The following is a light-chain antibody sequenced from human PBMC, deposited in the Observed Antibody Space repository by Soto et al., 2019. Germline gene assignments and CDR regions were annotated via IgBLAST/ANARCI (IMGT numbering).Light chain of an antibody. V-gene: IGKV1-5*01. CDR2: DAS. Sequence: DIQMTQSPSTLSASVGDRVTITCRASQSISSWLAWYQQKPGKAPKLLIYDASSLESGVPSRFSGFGSGTEFTLTISSLQPDDFATYYCQQYNSYSYTFGQGTKVDIK. J-gene: IGKJ2*01. CDR3: QQYNSYSYT. CDR1: QSISSW.